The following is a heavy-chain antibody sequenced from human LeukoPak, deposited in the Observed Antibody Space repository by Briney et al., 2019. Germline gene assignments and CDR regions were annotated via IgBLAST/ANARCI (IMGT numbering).Heavy chain of an antibody. J-gene: IGHJ6*04. CDR3: ARLRGYGSGSYYKAPNYYYGMDV. D-gene: IGHD3-10*01. V-gene: IGHV4-34*01. CDR2: INHSGST. Sequence: PSGTLSLTCAVYGGAFSGYYWSWIRQPPGKGLEWIGEINHSGSTNYNPSLKSRVTISVDTSKNQLSLKLSSVTAADTAVYYCARLRGYGSGSYYKAPNYYYGMDVWGKGTTVTVSS. CDR1: GGAFSGYY.